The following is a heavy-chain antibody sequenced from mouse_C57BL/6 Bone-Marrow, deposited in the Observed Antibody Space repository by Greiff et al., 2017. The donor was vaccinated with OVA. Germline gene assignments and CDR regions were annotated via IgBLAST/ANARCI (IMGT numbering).Heavy chain of an antibody. CDR2: IDPSDSYT. Sequence: VQLQQSGAELVKPGASVKLSCKASGYTFTSYWMQWVKQRPGQGLEWIGEIDPSDSYTNYNQKFKGKATLTVDTSSSTAYMQLSSLTSEDSAVYYCAKGRLLLFDYWGQGTTLTVSS. CDR1: GYTFTSYW. J-gene: IGHJ2*01. D-gene: IGHD2-3*01. V-gene: IGHV1-50*01. CDR3: AKGRLLLFDY.